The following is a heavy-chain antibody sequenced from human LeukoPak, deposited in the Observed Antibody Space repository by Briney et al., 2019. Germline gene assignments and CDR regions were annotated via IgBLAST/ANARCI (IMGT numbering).Heavy chain of an antibody. CDR1: GFTFSTYP. D-gene: IGHD6-19*01. V-gene: IGHV3-23*01. CDR2: ISGSGGST. CDR3: AKDEGSGWYYFDY. J-gene: IGHJ4*02. Sequence: GGSLRPSCAASGFTFSTYPMSWVRQAPGKGLEWVSGISGSGGSTYYADSVKGRFTISRDISKNTLYLQMNSLRAEDTAVYYCAKDEGSGWYYFDYWGQGSLVTVSS.